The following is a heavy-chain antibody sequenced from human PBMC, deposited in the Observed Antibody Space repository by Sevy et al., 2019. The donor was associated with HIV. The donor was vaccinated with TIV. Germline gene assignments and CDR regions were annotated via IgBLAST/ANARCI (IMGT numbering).Heavy chain of an antibody. Sequence: GGSLRLSCAASGFTFSDYYMSWIRQAPGKGLEWVSYISSSGSTIYYADSVKGRFTISRDNAKNSLYLQMNSRRAEDTAVYYCARDGIAVGPTQDFDYWGQGTLVTVSS. J-gene: IGHJ4*02. CDR3: ARDGIAVGPTQDFDY. CDR2: ISSSGSTI. D-gene: IGHD6-19*01. CDR1: GFTFSDYY. V-gene: IGHV3-11*01.